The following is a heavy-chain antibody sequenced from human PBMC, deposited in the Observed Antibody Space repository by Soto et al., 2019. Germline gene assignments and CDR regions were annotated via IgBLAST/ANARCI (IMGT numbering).Heavy chain of an antibody. D-gene: IGHD6-13*01. CDR2: ISSSGSTI. CDR1: GFTFSDYY. V-gene: IGHV3-11*01. CDR3: ASDRDSSSWRDYYYYMDV. Sequence: GGSLRLSCAASGFTFSDYYMSWIRQAPGKGLEWVSYISSSGSTIYYADSVKGRFTISRDNAKNSLYLQMNSLRAEDTAVYYCASDRDSSSWRDYYYYMDVWGKRPTVTVSS. J-gene: IGHJ6*03.